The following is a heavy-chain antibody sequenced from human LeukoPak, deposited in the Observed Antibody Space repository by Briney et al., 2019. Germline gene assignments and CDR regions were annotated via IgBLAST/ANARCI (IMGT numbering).Heavy chain of an antibody. CDR3: ARDMTRPYFFDY. J-gene: IGHJ4*02. CDR1: GGSISSYY. D-gene: IGHD2-2*01. V-gene: IGHV4-59*01. CDR2: IRDSGIT. Sequence: PSETLSLTCTVSGGSISSYYWSWIRQPPGKGLEWIGYIRDSGITNYNPSLKSRVTMSVDTSKNQFSLKLRSVTPADTAVYYCARDMTRPYFFDYWGQGTLVTVSS.